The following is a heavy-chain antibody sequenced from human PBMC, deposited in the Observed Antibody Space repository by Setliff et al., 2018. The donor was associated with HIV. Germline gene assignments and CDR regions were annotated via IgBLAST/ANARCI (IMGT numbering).Heavy chain of an antibody. V-gene: IGHV4-59*08. CDR1: GDSIGSYY. Sequence: SETLSLTCTVSGDSIGSYYWTWLRQFPGKGLEWIGFIFYTGSTTYNPSLNSRVIISVDTSKNQFSPKLSPVTAADTAVYYCARQGSLCPDCYLDSWGQGTLVTVSS. J-gene: IGHJ4*02. D-gene: IGHD2-21*01. CDR3: ARQGSLCPDCYLDS. CDR2: IFYTGST.